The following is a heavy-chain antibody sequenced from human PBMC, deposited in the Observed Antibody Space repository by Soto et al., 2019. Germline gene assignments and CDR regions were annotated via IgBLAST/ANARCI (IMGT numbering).Heavy chain of an antibody. CDR3: AKRHASGKLGGYFDY. CDR2: ISGSGGTT. J-gene: IGHJ4*02. D-gene: IGHD3-10*01. Sequence: EVQLLESGGDLVQPGGSLRLSCTASGLTFSSYGMSWVRQAPGKGLEWVSAISGSGGTTYYADSVKGRFTISRDNSKNRLYLEMNSLLAEDTALYYCAKRHASGKLGGYFDYWGQGTLVPVSS. CDR1: GLTFSSYG. V-gene: IGHV3-23*01.